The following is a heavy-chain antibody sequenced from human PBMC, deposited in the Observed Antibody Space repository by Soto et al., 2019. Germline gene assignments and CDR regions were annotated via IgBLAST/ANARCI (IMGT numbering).Heavy chain of an antibody. CDR3: AREEYYYFWKGYCDLGAGGWY. CDR1: GYTFTSYY. D-gene: IGHD3-3*01. V-gene: IGHV1-46*01. CDR2: INPSGGST. J-gene: IGHJ4*01. Sequence: ASGMLSCKASGYTFTSYYMHWVRQAPGQGLEWMGIINPSGGSTSYAQKFQGRVTMTRDTSTSTVYMELSSLRSEDTAVYYCAREEYYYFWKGYCDLGAGGWYWGQGTLVSVSS.